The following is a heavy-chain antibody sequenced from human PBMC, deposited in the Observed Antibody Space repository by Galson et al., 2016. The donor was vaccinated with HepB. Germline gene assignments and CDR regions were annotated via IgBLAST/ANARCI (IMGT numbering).Heavy chain of an antibody. Sequence: ETLSLTCTVSGGSISSSSYYWGWIRQPPGKGLEWLGSIYYSGSTYYNPSLKSRVTISVDTSKNQFSLKLSSVTAADTAVYFCARLKSGSLDYWGQGTLVTVSS. CDR1: GGSISSSSYY. J-gene: IGHJ4*02. V-gene: IGHV4-39*01. CDR2: IYYSGST. D-gene: IGHD6-25*01. CDR3: ARLKSGSLDY.